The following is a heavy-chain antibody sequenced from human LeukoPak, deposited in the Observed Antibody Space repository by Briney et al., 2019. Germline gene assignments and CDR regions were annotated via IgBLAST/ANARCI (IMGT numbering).Heavy chain of an antibody. CDR2: INHSGDT. CDR3: AILPFDY. J-gene: IGHJ4*02. D-gene: IGHD3-3*02. V-gene: IGHV4-34*01. CDR1: GGSFSGYY. Sequence: SETLSLTCAVYGGSFSGYYWSWIRQPPGKGLEWIGEINHSGDTKYNPSLKSRLTMSIDTSKNQFSLKLSSVTAADTAIYYCAILPFDYWGQGTLVTVSS.